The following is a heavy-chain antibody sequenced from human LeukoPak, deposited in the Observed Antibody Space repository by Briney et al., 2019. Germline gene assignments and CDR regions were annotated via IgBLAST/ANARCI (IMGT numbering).Heavy chain of an antibody. J-gene: IGHJ4*02. CDR3: ARDVSGSGSGYYSDY. CDR1: GFTVSSNY. Sequence: GGSLRLSCAAPGFTVSSNYMSWVRQAPGKGLEWVSVIYSGGSTYYADSVKGRFTISRDNSKNTLYLQMNSLRAEDTAVYYCARDVSGSGSGYYSDYWGQGTLVTVSS. CDR2: IYSGGST. V-gene: IGHV3-66*01. D-gene: IGHD3-22*01.